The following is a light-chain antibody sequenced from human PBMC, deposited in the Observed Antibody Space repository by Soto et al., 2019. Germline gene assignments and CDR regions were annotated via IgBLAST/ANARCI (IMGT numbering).Light chain of an antibody. J-gene: IGKJ1*01. CDR3: QQYNTCPTWT. CDR1: QSVSSH. Sequence: EIVMTQYPATLSVSPGESATLSCSASQSVSSHLAWYQQKPGQAPRLLIYGASTRATGSPARFSGSGSGTELTLTISSLQSEDFAVYYCQQYNTCPTWTFGQGTNVDIK. CDR2: GAS. V-gene: IGKV3-15*01.